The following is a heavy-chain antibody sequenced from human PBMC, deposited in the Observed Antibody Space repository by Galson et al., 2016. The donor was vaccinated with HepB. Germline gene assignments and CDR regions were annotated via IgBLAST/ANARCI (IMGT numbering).Heavy chain of an antibody. Sequence: SLRLSCAASGFMFSNNDMNWVRQPPGKGLEWVSSISSSSSFIFYADSLKGRFTISRDNARNSLYLEMNSLRVEDTAVYYCAKEGGAGLDSWGQGTLVIVSS. V-gene: IGHV3-21*01. CDR1: GFMFSNND. J-gene: IGHJ4*02. CDR3: AKEGGAGLDS. CDR2: ISSSSSFI. D-gene: IGHD3-16*01.